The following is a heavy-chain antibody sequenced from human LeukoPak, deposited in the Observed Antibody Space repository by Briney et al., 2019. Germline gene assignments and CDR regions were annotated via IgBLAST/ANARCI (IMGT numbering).Heavy chain of an antibody. CDR2: ISSSGSTI. D-gene: IGHD6-13*01. J-gene: IGHJ4*02. Sequence: GGSLRLSCAASEFTFSDYYMSWIRQAPGKGLEWVSHISSSGSTIYYADSVKGRLTISRDNAKNSLYLQMNSLRAEDTAVYYCASPATRGYSSSWSSSNWGQGTLVTVSS. CDR1: EFTFSDYY. CDR3: ASPATRGYSSSWSSSN. V-gene: IGHV3-11*04.